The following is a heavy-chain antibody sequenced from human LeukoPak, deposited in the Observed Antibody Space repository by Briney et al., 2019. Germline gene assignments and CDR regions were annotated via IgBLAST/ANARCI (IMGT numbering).Heavy chain of an antibody. D-gene: IGHD6-19*01. CDR3: ARHASVDGNWPRPLDY. J-gene: IGHJ4*02. CDR1: GGSISSSNYY. CDR2: IYYSGST. Sequence: SETLSLTRTVSGGSISSSNYYWGWVRQPPGKGLEWIGNIYYSGSTYYKPSLKTRVTISVDTSKNQCSLKLTSLTAADTAVYYCARHASVDGNWPRPLDYWGQGSLVTVSS. V-gene: IGHV4-39*01.